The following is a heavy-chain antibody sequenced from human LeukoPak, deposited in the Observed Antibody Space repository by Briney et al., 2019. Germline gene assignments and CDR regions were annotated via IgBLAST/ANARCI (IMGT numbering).Heavy chain of an antibody. D-gene: IGHD3-10*01. Sequence: ASVKVSCKASGYTFTSYDINWVRQATGQGLEWMGWMNPNSGNTGYAQKFQGRVTMTRNTSISTAYMELSSLRSEDTAVYYCARTLRPKLWLGELLRPGALDYWGQGTLVTVSS. CDR2: MNPNSGNT. CDR1: GYTFTSYD. V-gene: IGHV1-8*01. J-gene: IGHJ4*02. CDR3: ARTLRPKLWLGELLRPGALDY.